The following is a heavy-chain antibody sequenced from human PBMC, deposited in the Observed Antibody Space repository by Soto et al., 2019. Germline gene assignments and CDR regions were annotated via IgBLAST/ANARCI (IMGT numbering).Heavy chain of an antibody. CDR2: IDTAGGTV. CDR3: ARDKLTGDSWEAFDI. D-gene: IGHD7-27*01. CDR1: DFTFSSYS. V-gene: IGHV3-48*02. J-gene: IGHJ3*02. Sequence: EMQLLQSGGGFVRPGGSLRLSCGASDFTFSSYSLSWVRQAPGKGLEWISYIDTAGGTVYYGDSVWGRFTISRDNARNSLYLQMNSLRDEDMAVYYCARDKLTGDSWEAFDIWGQGTVVTVSS.